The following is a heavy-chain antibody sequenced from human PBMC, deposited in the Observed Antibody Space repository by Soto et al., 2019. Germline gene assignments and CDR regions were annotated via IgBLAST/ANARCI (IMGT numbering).Heavy chain of an antibody. V-gene: IGHV1-2*02. CDR2: INPNSGGT. CDR1: GYTFTGYY. CDR3: ARDLDPRAAGYYYGMDV. D-gene: IGHD3-3*01. Sequence: ASVKVSCKASGYTFTGYYMHWVRQAPGQGLEWMGWINPNSGGTNYAQKFQGRVTMTRDTSISTAYMELSRLRSDDTAVYYCARDLDPRAAGYYYGMDVWGQGTTVTVSS. J-gene: IGHJ6*02.